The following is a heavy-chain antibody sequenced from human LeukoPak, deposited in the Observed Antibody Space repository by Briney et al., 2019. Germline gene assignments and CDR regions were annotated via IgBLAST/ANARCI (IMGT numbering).Heavy chain of an antibody. J-gene: IGHJ4*02. CDR2: IYHSGST. D-gene: IGHD3-3*01. CDR1: NASINSHNW. V-gene: IGHV4-4*02. CDR3: ARVNYDFWSGYSIPRFDY. Sequence: SGTLSLTCAVSNASINSHNWWNWVRQSPGKGLEWIGEIYHSGSTNYNPSLKSRVTISVDKSKNQFSLKLSSVTAADTAVYYCARVNYDFWSGYSIPRFDYWGQGTLVTVSS.